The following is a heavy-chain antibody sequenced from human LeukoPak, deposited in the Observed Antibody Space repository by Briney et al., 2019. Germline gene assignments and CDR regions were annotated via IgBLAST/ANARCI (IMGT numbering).Heavy chain of an antibody. CDR3: ARDQDSGSHHDAFDI. CDR2: INPNSGGT. CDR1: GYTFTGYY. D-gene: IGHD1-26*01. V-gene: IGHV1-2*02. Sequence: GASVKVSCKASGYTFTGYYMHWVRQAPGQGLEWMGWINPNSGGTNYAQKFQGRVTMTRDTSISTAYMELRSLRSDDTAVYYCARDQDSGSHHDAFDIWGQGTMVTVSS. J-gene: IGHJ3*02.